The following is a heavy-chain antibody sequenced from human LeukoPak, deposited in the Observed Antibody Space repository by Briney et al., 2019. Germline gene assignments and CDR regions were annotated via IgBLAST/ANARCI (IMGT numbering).Heavy chain of an antibody. CDR1: GFTFSDYY. Sequence: GGSLRLSCAASGFTFSDYYMSWIRQAPGKGLEWVSYISSSGSTIHYADSVKGRFTISRDNAKNSLYLQMNSLRAEDTAVYYCARTGPIYGNQDPADVWGQGTTVTVSS. J-gene: IGHJ6*02. V-gene: IGHV3-11*01. CDR3: ARTGPIYGNQDPADV. CDR2: ISSSGSTI. D-gene: IGHD1-26*01.